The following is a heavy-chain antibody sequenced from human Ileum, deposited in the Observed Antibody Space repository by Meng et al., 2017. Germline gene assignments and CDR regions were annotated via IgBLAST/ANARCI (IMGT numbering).Heavy chain of an antibody. CDR2: INHSGST. CDR3: ARGWYYDYVWGSYRDHMFDY. J-gene: IGHJ4*02. CDR1: GGSFSGYY. D-gene: IGHD3-16*02. V-gene: IGHV4-34*01. Sequence: VQPRQWGAGLVKPSETLSLTCAVYGGSFSGYYWSWIRQPPGKGLEWIGEINHSGSTNYNPSLKSRVTISVDTSKNQFSLKLSSVTAADTAVYYCARGWYYDYVWGSYRDHMFDYWGQGTLVTVSS.